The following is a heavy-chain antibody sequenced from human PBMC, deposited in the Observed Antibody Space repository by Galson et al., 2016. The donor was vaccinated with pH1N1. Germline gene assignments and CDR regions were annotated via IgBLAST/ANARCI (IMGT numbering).Heavy chain of an antibody. D-gene: IGHD1-1*01. J-gene: IGHJ6*02. CDR1: GGSITSYYW. V-gene: IGHV4-4*02. CDR2: ISHTGKA. CDR3: ATEPDWSLDV. Sequence: ETLSLTCAVSGGSITSYYWWSWVRQAPGKGLEWIGEISHTGKANYNPSLGSRVSMSVDKSDNQISLKLTSVTAADTAVYYRATEPDWSLDVWGRGTTVIVSS.